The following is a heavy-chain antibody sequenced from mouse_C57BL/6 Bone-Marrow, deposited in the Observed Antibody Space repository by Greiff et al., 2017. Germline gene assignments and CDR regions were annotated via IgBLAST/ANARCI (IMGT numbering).Heavy chain of an antibody. V-gene: IGHV1-81*01. D-gene: IGHD2-1*01. J-gene: IGHJ3*01. Sequence: QVQLQQSGAELARPGASVKLSCKASGYTFTSYGISWVKQRTGQGLEWIGEIYPRSGNTYYNEKFKGKATLTADKSSSTAYMELRSLTSEDSAVYFCAREDYGNYEAWFAYWGQGTLVTVSA. CDR3: AREDYGNYEAWFAY. CDR2: IYPRSGNT. CDR1: GYTFTSYG.